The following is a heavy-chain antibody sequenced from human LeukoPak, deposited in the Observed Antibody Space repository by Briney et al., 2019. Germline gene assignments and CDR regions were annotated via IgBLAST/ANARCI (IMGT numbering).Heavy chain of an antibody. CDR3: ASGIYGNFDY. J-gene: IGHJ4*02. CDR1: GFTFTKYW. V-gene: IGHV3-74*01. Sequence: GGSLRLSCAPSGFTFTKYWMHWVRQVPRKGLIWVSRINNEGNDTNYADSVKGRFTISRDNAKNTLYLQMNSLRAEDTAVYYCASGIYGNFDYWGQGSLVTVSS. CDR2: INNEGNDT. D-gene: IGHD3-10*01.